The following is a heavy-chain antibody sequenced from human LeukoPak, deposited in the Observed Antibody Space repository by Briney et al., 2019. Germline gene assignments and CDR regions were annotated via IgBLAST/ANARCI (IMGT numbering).Heavy chain of an antibody. Sequence: SETLSLTCTVSGGSISSDYWTWIRQPPEKGLERIGYIYNSGSANYNPSLESRVTIPVDTSKNQFSLKLRSVTAADTAVYYCARGGLISSRPLPVWFDPWGQGTLVTVSP. D-gene: IGHD3-3*02. V-gene: IGHV4-59*08. CDR2: IYNSGSA. CDR1: GGSISSDY. J-gene: IGHJ5*02. CDR3: ARGGLISSRPLPVWFDP.